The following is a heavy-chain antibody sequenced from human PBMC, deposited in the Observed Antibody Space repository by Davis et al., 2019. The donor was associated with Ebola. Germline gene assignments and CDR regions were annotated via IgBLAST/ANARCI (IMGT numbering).Heavy chain of an antibody. CDR1: GDSVSGNNGA. CDR2: TYYYRSKWYI. D-gene: IGHD5-12*01. J-gene: IGHJ4*02. Sequence: HSQTLSLTCAISGDSVSGNNGAWNWIRRSPSRGLEWLGRTYYYRSKWYIDYAESVRGRIIINPDTSKNQLSLQVNSVTPEDKAVYYCARGWLRSKFDYWGRGTLVTVSS. V-gene: IGHV6-1*01. CDR3: ARGWLRSKFDY.